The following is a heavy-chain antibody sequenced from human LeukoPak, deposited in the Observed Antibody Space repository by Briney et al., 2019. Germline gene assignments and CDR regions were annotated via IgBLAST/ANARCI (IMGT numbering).Heavy chain of an antibody. CDR2: IHSNGGRT. D-gene: IGHD3-10*01. CDR3: TRDKWDLWFGESTNDFGMDV. J-gene: IGHJ6*02. CDR1: GFTFSSYA. Sequence: PGGSLRLSCAASGFTFSSYAMSWVRQAPGKGLDWVSSIHSNGGRTYYADSVKGRPTISRDNFKNMVYLQMNSLRAEDTAIYYCTRDKWDLWFGESTNDFGMDVWGLGTAVTGSS. V-gene: IGHV3-23*01.